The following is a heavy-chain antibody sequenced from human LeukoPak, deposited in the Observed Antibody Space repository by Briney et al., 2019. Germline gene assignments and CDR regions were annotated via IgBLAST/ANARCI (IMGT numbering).Heavy chain of an antibody. Sequence: GGSLRLSCAASGSTFSRYWMNWVRQAPGKGLVWVSRINNDGSSAIYADSVKGRFTISRDNSKNTLYLQMNSLRAEDTAVYYCAKDLRYGYDLYYYGMDVWGQGTTVTVSS. V-gene: IGHV3-74*01. D-gene: IGHD5-12*01. CDR2: INNDGSSA. J-gene: IGHJ6*02. CDR3: AKDLRYGYDLYYYGMDV. CDR1: GSTFSRYW.